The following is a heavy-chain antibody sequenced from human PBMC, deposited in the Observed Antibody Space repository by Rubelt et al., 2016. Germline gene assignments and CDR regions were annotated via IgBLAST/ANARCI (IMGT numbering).Heavy chain of an antibody. J-gene: IGHJ4*02. V-gene: IGHV4-59*05. D-gene: IGHD2-2*01. CDR2: IYYSGST. Sequence: VQLLESGGDLGQPGGSLRLSCAASGFTFSTYPMSWVRQAPGKGLGWIGSIYYSGSTYYNPSLKSRVTISVDTSKNQFPLQLGFVTAADTAGYYCAREIVVPAAIVRYFDYWGQGTLVTVSS. CDR3: AREIVVPAAIVRYFDY. CDR1: GFTFSTYP.